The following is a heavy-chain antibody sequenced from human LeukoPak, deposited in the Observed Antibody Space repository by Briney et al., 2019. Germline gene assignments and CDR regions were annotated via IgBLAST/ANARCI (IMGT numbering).Heavy chain of an antibody. CDR2: IKQDGSEK. CDR3: ARWGVPIYYYYMDV. J-gene: IGHJ6*03. CDR1: GFSLSSYW. V-gene: IGHV3-7*01. Sequence: GGSLRLSCAASGFSLSSYWMSWVRQAPGKGLEWVANIKQDGSEKYYVDSVKGRFTISRDNAKNSLYLQMNSLRAEDTAVYYCARWGVPIYYYYMDVWGKGTTVTVSS. D-gene: IGHD3-16*01.